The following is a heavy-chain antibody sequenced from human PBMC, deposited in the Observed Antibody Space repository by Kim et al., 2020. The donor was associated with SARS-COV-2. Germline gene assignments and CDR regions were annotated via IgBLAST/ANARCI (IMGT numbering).Heavy chain of an antibody. CDR2: GGST. V-gene: IGHV3-53*01. Sequence: GGSTFYGDSVKGRFTISRDTSKNTLYLQMNSLRVDDTAVYYCATSPNRLYGGQGTLVTVSS. J-gene: IGHJ4*02. CDR3: ATSPNRLY.